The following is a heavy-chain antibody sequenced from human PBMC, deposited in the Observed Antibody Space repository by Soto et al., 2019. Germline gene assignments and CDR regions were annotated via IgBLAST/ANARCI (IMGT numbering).Heavy chain of an antibody. J-gene: IGHJ4*02. CDR1: GFIFSGYY. Sequence: VGSLRLSCAASGFIFSGYYMTWMRQAPGKGLEWVSFIGKTGSEIHYADSVEGRFTISRDNTKNSLFLQMNSLRAEDTAVYYCAREIGNRLPYGPVDYWGQGTLVTVSS. V-gene: IGHV3-11*01. CDR2: IGKTGSEI. CDR3: AREIGNRLPYGPVDY. D-gene: IGHD3-10*01.